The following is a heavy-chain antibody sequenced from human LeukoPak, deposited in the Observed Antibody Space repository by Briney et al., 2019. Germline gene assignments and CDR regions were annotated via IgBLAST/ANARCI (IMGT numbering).Heavy chain of an antibody. CDR3: ARGDYGDY. Sequence: SETLSLTCTVSGGSISSYYWSWIRQPPGKGLEWIGYIYYSGSTNYNPSLKSRVTISVDTSKNQFSLKLSSVTAADTAVYHCARGDYGDYWGQGTLVTVSS. V-gene: IGHV4-59*01. CDR2: IYYSGST. J-gene: IGHJ4*02. CDR1: GGSISSYY.